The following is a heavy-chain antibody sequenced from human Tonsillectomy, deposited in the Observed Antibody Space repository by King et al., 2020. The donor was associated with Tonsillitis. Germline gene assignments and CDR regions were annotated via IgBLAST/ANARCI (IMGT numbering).Heavy chain of an antibody. Sequence: VQLVESGGGLVHPGGSLRLSCAASGFTFSRYGMHWVRQAPVKGLEWVSYISSSGGTIYYADSVKGRFTISRDNAKNSLYLQMSSLRAEDTAVYYCASRFDYWGQGTLVTVSS. CDR2: ISSSGGTI. CDR1: GFTFSRYG. CDR3: ASRFDY. V-gene: IGHV3-48*03. J-gene: IGHJ4*02.